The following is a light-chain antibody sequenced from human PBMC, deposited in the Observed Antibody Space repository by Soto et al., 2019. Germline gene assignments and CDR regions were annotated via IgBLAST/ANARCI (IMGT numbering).Light chain of an antibody. V-gene: IGLV1-40*01. CDR3: QSYDNSLRAYV. J-gene: IGLJ1*01. CDR1: TSNLGAGYD. CDR2: DNT. Sequence: QSVLTQPASVSGAPGQTVSISCTGATSNLGAGYDVHWYQHLPGTAPTLLISDNTNRPSGVPDRFSGSKSGSSASLAISGLPSEDEADYYCQSYDNSLRAYVFAPGTKVTVL.